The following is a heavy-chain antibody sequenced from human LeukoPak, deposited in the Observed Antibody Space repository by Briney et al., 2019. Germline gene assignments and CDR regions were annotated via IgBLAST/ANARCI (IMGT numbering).Heavy chain of an antibody. CDR1: GFTFSSYW. J-gene: IGHJ5*02. CDR3: ARSLGYCSGGSCYDRGYWFDP. CDR2: IKQDGSEK. D-gene: IGHD2-15*01. Sequence: GGSLRLSCAASGFTFSSYWMSWVRQAPGKGLEWVANIKQDGSEKYYVDSVKGRFTISRDNAKNSLYLQMNSLRAEDTAVYYCARSLGYCSGGSCYDRGYWFDPWGQGTLVTVSS. V-gene: IGHV3-7*01.